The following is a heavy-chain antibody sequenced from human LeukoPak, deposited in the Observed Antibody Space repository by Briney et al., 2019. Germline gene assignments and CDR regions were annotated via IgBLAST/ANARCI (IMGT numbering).Heavy chain of an antibody. D-gene: IGHD6-13*01. Sequence: GGSLRLSCAASGFTFSTYGMHWVRQAPGKGLDCVAFIRYDGNNKYYGDSVKGRFTISRDNSKNTLYLQMNSLRAEDTAVYYCARGGYSSSWYRFDYWGQGTLVTVSS. V-gene: IGHV3-30*02. J-gene: IGHJ4*02. CDR1: GFTFSTYG. CDR2: IRYDGNNK. CDR3: ARGGYSSSWYRFDY.